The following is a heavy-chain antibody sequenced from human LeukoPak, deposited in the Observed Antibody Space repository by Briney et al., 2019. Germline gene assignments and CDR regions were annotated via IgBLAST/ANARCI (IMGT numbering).Heavy chain of an antibody. CDR2: MNPNSGNT. CDR3: ARGNDEWLTGGDWFDP. Sequence: ASVKVSCKASGYTFTSYDINWVRQATGQGLEWMGWMNPNSGNTGYAQKFQGRVTMTRNTSISTAYMELSSLRSEDTAVYYCARGNDEWLTGGDWFDPWGQGTLVTVSS. J-gene: IGHJ5*02. CDR1: GYTFTSYD. V-gene: IGHV1-8*01. D-gene: IGHD5-12*01.